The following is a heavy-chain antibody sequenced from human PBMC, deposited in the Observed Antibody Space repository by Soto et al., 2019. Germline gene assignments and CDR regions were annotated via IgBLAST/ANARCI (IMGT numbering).Heavy chain of an antibody. Sequence: GGSLRLSCAASGFTFSSYAMHWVRQAPGKGLEWVAVISYDGSNKYYADSVKGRFTISRDNSKNTLYLQMNSLRAEDTAVYYCASHRSGWELYYDGMDVWGQGTTVTVSS. D-gene: IGHD6-19*01. CDR2: ISYDGSNK. CDR1: GFTFSSYA. J-gene: IGHJ6*02. V-gene: IGHV3-30-3*01. CDR3: ASHRSGWELYYDGMDV.